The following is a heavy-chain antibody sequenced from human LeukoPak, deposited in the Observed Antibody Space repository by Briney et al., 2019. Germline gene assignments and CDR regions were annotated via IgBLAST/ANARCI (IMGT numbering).Heavy chain of an antibody. D-gene: IGHD1-14*01. V-gene: IGHV3-23*01. CDR1: GFTFKANA. CDR3: AKHRVPYIGIDNNWFDP. Sequence: GGSLRLSCVDSGFTFKANAMNWVRQPPGKGLEWVSAISGSGDSTYYADSVKGRFTIARDNSKNNLYPHMNSLTAADTAVYYSAKHRVPYIGIDNNWFDPWGQGTLVSVPS. J-gene: IGHJ5*02. CDR2: ISGSGDST.